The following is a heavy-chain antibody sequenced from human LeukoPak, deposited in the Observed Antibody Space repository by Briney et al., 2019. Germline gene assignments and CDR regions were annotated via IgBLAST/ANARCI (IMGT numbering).Heavy chain of an antibody. CDR3: ARALYGSGSYYLFDY. J-gene: IGHJ4*02. V-gene: IGHV1-2*02. D-gene: IGHD3-10*01. CDR1: GYTFTGYY. Sequence: GASVXVSCKASGYTFTGYYMHWVRQAPGQGXEWMGWINPNSGGTNYAQKFQGRVTMTRDTSISTAYMELSRLRSDDTAVYYCARALYGSGSYYLFDYWGQGTLVTVSS. CDR2: INPNSGGT.